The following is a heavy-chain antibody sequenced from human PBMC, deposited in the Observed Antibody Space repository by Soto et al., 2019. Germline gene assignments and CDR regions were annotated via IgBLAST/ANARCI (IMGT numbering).Heavy chain of an antibody. CDR1: GGSYHGYY. CDR2: ITHSGST. Sequence: PSVTMSLTCSVYGGSYHGYYWTWIRQHQGKRLAWIGEITHSGSTNYNPSLKSRVTISVDTSKNQYSLNLNSVTVGDTAVYVCARGTQELTREQQPLDPRGKGNRGTV. J-gene: IGHJ5*02. V-gene: IGHV4-34*01. D-gene: IGHD6-13*01. CDR3: ARGTQELTREQQPLDP.